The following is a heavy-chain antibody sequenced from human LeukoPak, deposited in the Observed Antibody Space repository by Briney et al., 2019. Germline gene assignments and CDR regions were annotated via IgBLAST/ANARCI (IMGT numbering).Heavy chain of an antibody. J-gene: IGHJ4*02. CDR3: AKAPAVAGTVDY. CDR1: GFTFSSYV. D-gene: IGHD6-19*01. Sequence: PGGSLRLSCAASGFTFSSYVMSWVRQAPGKGLEWVSIISGSGDTTSYTDSVKGRFTISRDNSKNTLYLQMNSLRAEDTAVYYCAKAPAVAGTVDYWGQGTLVTVSS. CDR2: ISGSGDTT. V-gene: IGHV3-23*01.